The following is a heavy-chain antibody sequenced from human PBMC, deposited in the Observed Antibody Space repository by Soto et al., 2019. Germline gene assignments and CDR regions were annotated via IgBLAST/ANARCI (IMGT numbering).Heavy chain of an antibody. CDR3: ARDPVQYSSGWYSWFDP. J-gene: IGHJ5*02. V-gene: IGHV7-4-1*01. Sequence: QVQLVQSGSELKKPGDSVKVSCKASGYTFTSSAMNWVRQAPGQGLEWMGWINTNTGNPTYAQGFTGRFVFSLDTYVSTAYLQICSLKAEDTAVYYCARDPVQYSSGWYSWFDPWGQGTLVTVSS. CDR2: INTNTGNP. CDR1: GYTFTSSA. D-gene: IGHD6-19*01.